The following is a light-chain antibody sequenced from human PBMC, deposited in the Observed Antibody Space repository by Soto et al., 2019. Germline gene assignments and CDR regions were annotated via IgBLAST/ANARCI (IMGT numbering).Light chain of an antibody. CDR1: QRVSSY. CDR3: KQRSNWRN. CDR2: DAS. Sequence: EIVFTQSPSTLSLSPVEGATLSCRASQRVSSYLGWYQQKPGQAPRLLIYDASNRATCIPARFSGSGSGKDFTLTISSLEPEDFAVYYCKQRSNWRNFGQGTRLEIK. J-gene: IGKJ5*01. V-gene: IGKV3-11*01.